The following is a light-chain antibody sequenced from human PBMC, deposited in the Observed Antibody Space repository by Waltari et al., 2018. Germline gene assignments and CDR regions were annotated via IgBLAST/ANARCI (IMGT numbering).Light chain of an antibody. Sequence: QSVLTQPPSVSGAPGPRVTISCTGTKSNIGAGFNVHWYRQFPGTAPKLLIYDNNSRPSGVPDRFSGSKSGTSASLAITGLQTEDEADYYCQSYDSSLSGAIFGGGTKLTVL. V-gene: IGLV1-40*01. CDR3: QSYDSSLSGAI. CDR2: DNN. J-gene: IGLJ2*01. CDR1: KSNIGAGFN.